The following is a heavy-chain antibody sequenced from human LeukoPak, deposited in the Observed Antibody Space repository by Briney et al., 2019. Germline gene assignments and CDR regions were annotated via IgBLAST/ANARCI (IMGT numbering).Heavy chain of an antibody. CDR2: ISYDGTNK. V-gene: IGHV3-30*04. Sequence: GGSLRLSCAASGFTFSSYAMHWVRQAPGKGLEWVALISYDGTNKYYADSVKGRFTISRDNSKHTLYLEMNSLRAEDTAVYYCARYSSSWFDAFDIWGQGTMVTVSS. J-gene: IGHJ3*02. CDR3: ARYSSSWFDAFDI. D-gene: IGHD6-13*01. CDR1: GFTFSSYA.